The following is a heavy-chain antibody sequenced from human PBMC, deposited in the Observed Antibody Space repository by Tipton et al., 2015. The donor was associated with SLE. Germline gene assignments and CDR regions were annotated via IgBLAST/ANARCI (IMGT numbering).Heavy chain of an antibody. CDR1: GGSISSGGYY. D-gene: IGHD6-19*01. CDR2: IYDNGAA. Sequence: TLSLTCTVSGGSISSGGYYWSWIRQHPGKGLEWIGYIYDNGAAYSNPSLKSPVTISVDTSKNHFSLKLISVTAADTAVYYCARDREQWLVRANSFDPWGQGTLITVTS. V-gene: IGHV4-31*01. CDR3: ARDREQWLVRANSFDP. J-gene: IGHJ5*02.